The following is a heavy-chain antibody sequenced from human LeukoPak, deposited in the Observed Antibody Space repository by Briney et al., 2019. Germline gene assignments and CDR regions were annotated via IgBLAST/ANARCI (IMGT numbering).Heavy chain of an antibody. V-gene: IGHV3-30*18. CDR1: GFTFSSYG. Sequence: GGSLRLSCAASGFTFSSYGMHWVRQAPGKGLEWVALISLDGSNKDYAESVKGRFTISRDSSKNTLYLQMNSLRAEDTAVYYCAKDGEVSWFGPKSYWGQGTLVAVSS. D-gene: IGHD3-10*01. CDR3: AKDGEVSWFGPKSY. J-gene: IGHJ4*02. CDR2: ISLDGSNK.